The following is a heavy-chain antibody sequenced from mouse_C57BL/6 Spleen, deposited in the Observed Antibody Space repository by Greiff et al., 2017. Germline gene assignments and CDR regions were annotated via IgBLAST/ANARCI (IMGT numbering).Heavy chain of an antibody. Sequence: QVQLQQSGAELVRPGASVTLSCKASGYTFTDYEMHWVKQTPVHGLEWIGAIDPETGGTAYNQKFKGKAILTADKSSSTAYMELRSLTSEDSAVYYCTREGDYYGSLFAYWGQGTLVTVSA. CDR2: IDPETGGT. J-gene: IGHJ3*01. CDR1: GYTFTDYE. D-gene: IGHD1-1*01. V-gene: IGHV1-15*01. CDR3: TREGDYYGSLFAY.